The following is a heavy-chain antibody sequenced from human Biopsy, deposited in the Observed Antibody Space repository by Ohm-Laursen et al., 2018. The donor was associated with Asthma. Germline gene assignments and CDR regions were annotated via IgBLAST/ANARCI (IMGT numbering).Heavy chain of an antibody. CDR1: GGTFNTYV. V-gene: IGHV1-69*13. J-gene: IGHJ4*02. CDR2: IHSVVGTT. CDR3: ARKAGSCISRTCYSLDF. Sequence: ASVKVSCKSLGGTFNTYVIGWVRQAPGQGLEWMGGIHSVVGTTTYPQKFQDRVTITADDSTSTVYMELSSLRSEDTAVYYCARKAGSCISRTCYSLDFWGQGTLVTVSS. D-gene: IGHD2-2*01.